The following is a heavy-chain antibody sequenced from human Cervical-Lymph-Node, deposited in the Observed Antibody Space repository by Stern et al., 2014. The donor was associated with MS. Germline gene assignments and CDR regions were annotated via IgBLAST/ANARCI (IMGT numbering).Heavy chain of an antibody. Sequence: QVQLQESGPGLVKPSQTLSLTCTVSGGSINSGDYYWSWIRQPPGKGLVWIGYIYYSGSTYYKPSLKSRVTISVDTSKTQFSLKLSSVTAADTAVYYCASANCSSTSCPNWFDPWGQGTLVTVSS. D-gene: IGHD2-2*01. CDR3: ASANCSSTSCPNWFDP. CDR2: IYYSGST. V-gene: IGHV4-30-4*01. CDR1: GGSINSGDYY. J-gene: IGHJ5*02.